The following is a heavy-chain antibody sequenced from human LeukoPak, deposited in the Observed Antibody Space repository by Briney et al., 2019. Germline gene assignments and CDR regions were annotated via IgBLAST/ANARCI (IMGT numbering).Heavy chain of an antibody. CDR2: INHSGST. J-gene: IGHJ4*02. CDR1: GGSFSGYY. D-gene: IGHD3-10*01. CDR3: ARGRYYGSWSYYNVGSLFDY. Sequence: TSETLSLTCAVYGGSFSGYYWSWIRQPPGKGLEWIGEINHSGSTNYNPSLKSRVTISVDTSKNQFSLKLSSVTAADTAVYYCARGRYYGSWSYYNVGSLFDYWGQGTLVTVSS. V-gene: IGHV4-34*01.